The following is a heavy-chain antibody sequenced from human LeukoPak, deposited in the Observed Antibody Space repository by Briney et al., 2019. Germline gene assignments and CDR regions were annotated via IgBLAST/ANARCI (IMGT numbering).Heavy chain of an antibody. CDR1: GGSMSSYY. V-gene: IGHV4-59*01. D-gene: IGHD3-3*01. CDR3: ARAGYDFSSGSYTWFDP. CDR2: IYHSGGT. J-gene: IGHJ5*02. Sequence: SETLYLTCTVSGGSMSSYYWSWLRQPPGKGLEWIGYIYHSGGTKYNPSLESRVNISVDTSKKEFSLTLSSVTAADTAVYHCARAGYDFSSGSYTWFDPWGQGTLSPSPQ.